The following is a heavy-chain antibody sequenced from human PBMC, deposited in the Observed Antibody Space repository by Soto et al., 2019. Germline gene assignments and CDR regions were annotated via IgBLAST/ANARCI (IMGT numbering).Heavy chain of an antibody. J-gene: IGHJ4*02. Sequence: GGSLRLSCAASGFTFSSYAMHWVRQAPGKGLEWVAVISYDGSNKYYADSVKGRFTISRDNSKNTLYLQMNSLRAEDTAVYYCARAGVTIFGVVTNHPPDYWGQGTLVTVSS. CDR2: ISYDGSNK. CDR3: ARAGVTIFGVVTNHPPDY. CDR1: GFTFSSYA. V-gene: IGHV3-30-3*01. D-gene: IGHD3-3*01.